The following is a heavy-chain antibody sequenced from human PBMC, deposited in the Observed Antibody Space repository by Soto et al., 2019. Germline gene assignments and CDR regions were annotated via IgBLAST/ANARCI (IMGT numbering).Heavy chain of an antibody. D-gene: IGHD4-17*01. CDR3: AHRLSTVTHDAFDI. V-gene: IGHV2-5*02. CDR1: GFSLNTSGVG. J-gene: IGHJ3*02. CDR2: IYWDDDK. Sequence: QITLKESGPTLVKPTQTLTLTCTFSGFSLNTSGVGVGWIRQPPGKALEWLALIYWDDDKRYSPSLKSRLTIPKDTSKNQVVLTMTNMDPVDTATYYCAHRLSTVTHDAFDIWGQGTIVTVSS.